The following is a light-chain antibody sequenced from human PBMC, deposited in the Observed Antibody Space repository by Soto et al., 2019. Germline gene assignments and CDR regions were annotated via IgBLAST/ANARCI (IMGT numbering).Light chain of an antibody. CDR2: GAS. J-gene: IGKJ2*01. CDR3: QQYNNWPMYT. Sequence: EIVMTQSPATLSVSPGERATLSCRASQNVSSNLAWYQQKPGQAPRLLIYGASTRATGIPARFSGSGSGTEFTLTISSLQSEDFAVYYCQQYNNWPMYTFGQGIKLEI. V-gene: IGKV3-15*01. CDR1: QNVSSN.